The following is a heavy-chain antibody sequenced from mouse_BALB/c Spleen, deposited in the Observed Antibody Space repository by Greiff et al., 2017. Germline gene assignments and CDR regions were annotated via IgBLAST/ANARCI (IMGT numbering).Heavy chain of an antibody. CDR1: GYSITSDYA. V-gene: IGHV3-2*02. J-gene: IGHJ1*01. CDR3: ARVGITTPYWYFDV. CDR2: ISYSGST. Sequence: EVQGVESGPGLVKPSQSLSLTCTVTGYSITSDYAWNWIRQFPGNKLEWMGYISYSGSTSYNPSLKSRISITRDTSKNQFFLQLNSVTTEDTATYYCARVGITTPYWYFDVWGAGTTVTVSS. D-gene: IGHD2-4*01.